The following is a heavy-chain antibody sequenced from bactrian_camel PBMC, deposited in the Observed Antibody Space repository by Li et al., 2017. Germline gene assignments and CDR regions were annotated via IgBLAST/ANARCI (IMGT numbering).Heavy chain of an antibody. CDR3: AAGPYNANPFYSGSYIY. CDR1: GDIPKCG. V-gene: IGHV3S1*01. D-gene: IGHD3*01. J-gene: IGHJ4*01. CDR2: IYTGGGST. Sequence: HVQLVESGGGSVQAGGSLKLSCVHSGDIPKCGMGWYRQAPGKGLEWVSSIYTGGGSTYYADSVKGRFTISRDNAKTTMYLQMHSLKLEDTAMYYCAAGPYNANPFYSGSYIYWGQGTQVTVS.